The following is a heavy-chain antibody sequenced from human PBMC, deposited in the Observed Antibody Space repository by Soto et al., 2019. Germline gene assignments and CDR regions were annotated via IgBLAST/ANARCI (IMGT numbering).Heavy chain of an antibody. Sequence: SVKVSCKASGGTFSSYAVSWVRQAPGQGLEWMGGIIPIFGTANYAQKFQGRVTITADESTSTAYMELSSLRSEDTAVYYCARTGITIFGGVDYYYGMDVWGQGTTVTVSS. CDR1: GGTFSSYA. J-gene: IGHJ6*02. V-gene: IGHV1-69*13. CDR2: IIPIFGTA. CDR3: ARTGITIFGGVDYYYGMDV. D-gene: IGHD3-3*01.